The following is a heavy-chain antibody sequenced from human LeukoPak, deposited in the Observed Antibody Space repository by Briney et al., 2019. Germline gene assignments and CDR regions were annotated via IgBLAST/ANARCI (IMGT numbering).Heavy chain of an antibody. CDR1: GASISTYY. V-gene: IGHV4-59*01. CDR2: MYYSGST. J-gene: IGHJ4*02. Sequence: PSETLSLTCTVSGASISTYYWSWIRQPPGRGLECIGYMYYSGSTNYNPSLKSRVTISVDTSKNQFSLKLSSVTAADTAVYYCARVDPDSSSTLEVFDYWGQGTLVTVSS. D-gene: IGHD6-6*01. CDR3: ARVDPDSSSTLEVFDY.